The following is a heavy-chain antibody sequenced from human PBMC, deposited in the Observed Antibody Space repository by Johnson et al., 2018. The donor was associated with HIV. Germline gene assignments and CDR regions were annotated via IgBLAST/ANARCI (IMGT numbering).Heavy chain of an antibody. D-gene: IGHD5-18*01. CDR3: ASHLLGYSYGLDAFDI. Sequence: VQLVESGGGLVQPGGSLRLSCAASGFTFSSYDMHWVRQATGKGLEWVSAIGTAGDTYYPGSVKGRFTISRENAKNSLYLQMNSLRAEDTAVYYCASHLLGYSYGLDAFDIWGQGTMVTVSS. V-gene: IGHV3-13*01. J-gene: IGHJ3*02. CDR1: GFTFSSYD. CDR2: IGTAGDT.